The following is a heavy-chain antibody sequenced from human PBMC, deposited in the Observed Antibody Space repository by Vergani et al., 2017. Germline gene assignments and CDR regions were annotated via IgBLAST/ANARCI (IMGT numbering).Heavy chain of an antibody. Sequence: QVQLVQSGAEVKKPGSSVKVSCKASGGTFSSYTISWVRQAPGQGLEWMGRIIPILGIANYAQKFKGRVTITADKSTSTAYMELSSLRSEDTAVYYCARDGHCSSTSCRPDYWGQGTLVTVSS. CDR2: IIPILGIA. CDR1: GGTFSSYT. V-gene: IGHV1-69*08. J-gene: IGHJ4*02. D-gene: IGHD2-2*01. CDR3: ARDGHCSSTSCRPDY.